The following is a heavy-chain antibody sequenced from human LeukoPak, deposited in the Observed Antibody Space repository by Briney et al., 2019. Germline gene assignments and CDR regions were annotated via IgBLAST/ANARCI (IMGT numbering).Heavy chain of an antibody. Sequence: GGSLRLSCAVSGITLSNYGMSWVRQAPGKGLEWVAGISDSGGRTKYADSVKGRFAISRDNSKNTLYLQMNSLRAEDTAVYFCAKRGVVIRVILVGFHKEAYYFDSWGQGALVTVSS. D-gene: IGHD3-22*01. CDR1: GITLSNYG. V-gene: IGHV3-23*01. CDR3: AKRGVVIRVILVGFHKEAYYFDS. J-gene: IGHJ4*02. CDR2: ISDSGGRT.